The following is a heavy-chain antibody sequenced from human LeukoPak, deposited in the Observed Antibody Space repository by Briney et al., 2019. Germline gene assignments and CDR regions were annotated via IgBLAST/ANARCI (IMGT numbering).Heavy chain of an antibody. Sequence: GGSLRLSCAASGLTFSSYSMNWVHQAPEKGLEWVSYISSSSSTIYYADSVKGRFTISRDNAKNSLYLQMNSLRAEDTAVYYCARERGRTQISFPFLDYWGQGTLVTVSS. CDR3: ARERGRTQISFPFLDY. CDR2: ISSSSSTI. D-gene: IGHD2-2*01. J-gene: IGHJ4*02. V-gene: IGHV3-48*01. CDR1: GLTFSSYS.